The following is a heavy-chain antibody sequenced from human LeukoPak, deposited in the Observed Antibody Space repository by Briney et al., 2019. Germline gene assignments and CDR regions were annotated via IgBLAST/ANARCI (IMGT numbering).Heavy chain of an antibody. J-gene: IGHJ4*02. CDR1: GYTFTSLD. D-gene: IGHD2-15*01. CDR2: INPKSGNT. Sequence: GASVKVSCKTSGYTFTSLDINWVRQATGQGLEWMGWINPKSGNTGSAQRFQGRVTITRDTSISTAYMELSSLTSEDTAVYYCARVDGSADYWGQGTLVTVSS. CDR3: ARVDGSADY. V-gene: IGHV1-8*01.